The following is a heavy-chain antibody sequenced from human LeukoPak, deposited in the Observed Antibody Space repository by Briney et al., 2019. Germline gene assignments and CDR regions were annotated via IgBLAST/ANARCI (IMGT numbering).Heavy chain of an antibody. Sequence: GGSLRLSCAPSGVTFSTYVIHWVRQAPGKGLEWVALIWHDGSNKYYGDSVKDRFTISRDNSKNTLYLQMDSLRHEDTAVYYCARDRGYTYGHPLDYWGQGTLVTVSS. CDR1: GVTFSTYV. V-gene: IGHV3-33*01. J-gene: IGHJ4*02. CDR3: ARDRGYTYGHPLDY. CDR2: IWHDGSNK. D-gene: IGHD5-18*01.